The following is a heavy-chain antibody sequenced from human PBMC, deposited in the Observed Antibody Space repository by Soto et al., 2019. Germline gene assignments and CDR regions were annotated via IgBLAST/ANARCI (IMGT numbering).Heavy chain of an antibody. V-gene: IGHV4-59*01. J-gene: IGHJ4*02. CDR3: PRDRGAIVALPYFDY. CDR1: GGSISSYY. CDR2: IYYSGST. Sequence: SETLSLTCTVSGGSISSYYWSWIRQPPGKGLEWIGYIYYSGSTNYNPSLKSRVTISVDTSKNQFSLKLSSVTAADTAVYYCPRDRGAIVALPYFDYWGQGTLVTVSS. D-gene: IGHD3-22*01.